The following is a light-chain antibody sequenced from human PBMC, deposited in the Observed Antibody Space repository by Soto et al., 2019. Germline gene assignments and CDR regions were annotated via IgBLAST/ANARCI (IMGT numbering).Light chain of an antibody. CDR3: KQYNNWPTTWT. CDR1: QSVSSN. V-gene: IGKV3-15*01. Sequence: EIVMTQSPATLSVSPGERATLSCRASQSVSSNLAWYQQKPGQAPRLLIYGASTRATGIPARFSGSGSGTEFTLTISSLQSEDFAVYYCKQYNNWPTTWTFGQGTKVEIK. CDR2: GAS. J-gene: IGKJ1*01.